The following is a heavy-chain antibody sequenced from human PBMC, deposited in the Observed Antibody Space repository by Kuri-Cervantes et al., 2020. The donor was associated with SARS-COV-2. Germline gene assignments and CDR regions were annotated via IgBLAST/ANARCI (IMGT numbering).Heavy chain of an antibody. CDR2: TSSSSSYI. Sequence: GESLKISCAASGFTFSSYSMNWVRQAPGKGLEWVSSTSSSSSYIYYADSVKGRFTISRDNAKNSLYLQMNSLRAADTAVYYCARVKTIFGVAPFDYWGQGTLVTVSS. V-gene: IGHV3-21*04. J-gene: IGHJ4*02. CDR3: ARVKTIFGVAPFDY. CDR1: GFTFSSYS. D-gene: IGHD3-3*01.